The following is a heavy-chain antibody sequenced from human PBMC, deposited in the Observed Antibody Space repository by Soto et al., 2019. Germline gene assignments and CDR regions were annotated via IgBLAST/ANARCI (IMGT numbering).Heavy chain of an antibody. CDR1: GYTFTSYY. V-gene: IGHV1-46*01. D-gene: IGHD5-12*01. Sequence: GASVKVSCKASGYTFTSYYMHWVRQAPGQGLEWMGIINPSGGSTSYAQKFQGRVTMTRDTSTSTVYMELSSLRSEDTAVYYCARRGVTIVATMGGSNWFDPWGEGTLVTVSS. CDR2: INPSGGST. J-gene: IGHJ5*02. CDR3: ARRGVTIVATMGGSNWFDP.